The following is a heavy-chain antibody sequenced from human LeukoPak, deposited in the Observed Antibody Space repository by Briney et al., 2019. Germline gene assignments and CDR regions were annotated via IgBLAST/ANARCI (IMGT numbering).Heavy chain of an antibody. J-gene: IGHJ5*02. CDR1: GRSISSYY. CDR3: ARRALVVGWFDP. D-gene: IGHD2-2*01. Sequence: SETLSLTCTVSGRSISSYYWSWIRQPPGKGLECSVYIYYSGSTNYNPSLKSRVTISVDTSKNQFSLKLSSVTAADTAVYYCARRALVVGWFDPWGQGTLVTVSS. V-gene: IGHV4-59*01. CDR2: IYYSGST.